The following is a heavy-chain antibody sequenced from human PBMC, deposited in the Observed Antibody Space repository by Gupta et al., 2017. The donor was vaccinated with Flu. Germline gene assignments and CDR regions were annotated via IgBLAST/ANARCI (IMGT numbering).Heavy chain of an antibody. D-gene: IGHD6-6*01. CDR2: ISYDGRSK. CDR3: AKDLEASVNYYYYMDV. Sequence: YGMDWVRQAPGKGLDWVAVISYDGRSKFYADSGKGRFTISRDNSKNTVYLQMHSLRAEDTAVYYCAKDLEASVNYYYYMDVCGKGTTVTVSS. CDR1: YG. V-gene: IGHV3-30*18. J-gene: IGHJ6*03.